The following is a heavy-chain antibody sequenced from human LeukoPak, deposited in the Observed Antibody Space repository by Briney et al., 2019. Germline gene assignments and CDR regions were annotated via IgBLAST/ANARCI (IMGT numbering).Heavy chain of an antibody. V-gene: IGHV3-23*01. J-gene: IGHJ4*02. CDR1: GFTFSNYG. CDR3: ARLATLYGDTSPSNRATGGFDY. CDR2: ISGRDFST. D-gene: IGHD4-17*01. Sequence: TGGSLRLSCAASGFTFSNYGMTWVRQAPGKGLEWVSAISGRDFSTYRADSLKGRFTISRDNAKNSLYLQMNSLRAEDTAVYYCARLATLYGDTSPSNRATGGFDYWGQGTLVTVSS.